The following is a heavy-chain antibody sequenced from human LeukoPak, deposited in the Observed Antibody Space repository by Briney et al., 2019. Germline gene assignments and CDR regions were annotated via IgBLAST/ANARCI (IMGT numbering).Heavy chain of an antibody. V-gene: IGHV3-49*03. D-gene: IGHD6-19*01. CDR3: TSFEQWLVRNPFDY. J-gene: IGHJ4*02. Sequence: GGSLRLSCTASGFTFGDYAMSWFRQAPGKGLEWVGFIRSKAYGGTTEYAASVKGRFTISRDDSKSIAYLQMNSLKTEDTAVYYRTSFEQWLVRNPFDYWGQGTLVTVSS. CDR1: GFTFGDYA. CDR2: IRSKAYGGTT.